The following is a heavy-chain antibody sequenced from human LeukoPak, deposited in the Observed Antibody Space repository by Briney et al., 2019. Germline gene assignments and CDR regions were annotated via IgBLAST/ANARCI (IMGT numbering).Heavy chain of an antibody. D-gene: IGHD3-22*01. CDR3: ARAMISGSDY. CDR2: INSDGSTA. V-gene: IGHV3-74*01. Sequence: GGSLRLSCAASGFTFSSSWMHWVRQAPGKGLVWVSRINSDGSTATYADSVKGRFAISRDNAKNTVYLQMNSLRAEDTAVYYCARAMISGSDYWGQGTLVTVSS. J-gene: IGHJ4*02. CDR1: GFTFSSSW.